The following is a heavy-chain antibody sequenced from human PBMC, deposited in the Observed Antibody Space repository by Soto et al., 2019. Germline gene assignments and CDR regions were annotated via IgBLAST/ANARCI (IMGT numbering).Heavy chain of an antibody. CDR3: ARHVEYGGSGWYAHNWFDP. Sequence: ASVKVSCKASGYTFTSYYMHWVRQAPGQGLEWMGIINPSGGSTSYAQKFQGRVTMTRDTSTSTVYMELSSVTAADTAVYYCARHVEYGGSGWYAHNWFDPWGQGTLVTVSS. D-gene: IGHD6-19*01. CDR2: INPSGGST. CDR1: GYTFTSYY. J-gene: IGHJ5*02. V-gene: IGHV1-46*01.